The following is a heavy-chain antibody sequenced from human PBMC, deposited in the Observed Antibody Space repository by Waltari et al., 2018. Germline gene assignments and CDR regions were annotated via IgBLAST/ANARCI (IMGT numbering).Heavy chain of an antibody. D-gene: IGHD3-3*01. CDR3: ARGTGQYDFWSGYAYYFDY. Sequence: QVQLQESGPGLVKPSQTLSLTCTVSGGSISSGSYDWSWIRQPAGKGLEWIGRIYTSGSTNYNPALKSRVTISVDTSKNQFSLKLSSVTAADTAVYYCARGTGQYDFWSGYAYYFDYWGQGTLVTVSS. V-gene: IGHV4-61*02. CDR1: GGSISSGSYD. CDR2: IYTSGST. J-gene: IGHJ4*02.